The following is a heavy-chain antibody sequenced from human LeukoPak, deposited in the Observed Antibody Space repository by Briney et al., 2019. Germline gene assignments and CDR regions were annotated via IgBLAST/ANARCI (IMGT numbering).Heavy chain of an antibody. J-gene: IGHJ4*02. CDR1: GFTVSSNY. V-gene: IGHV3-53*01. Sequence: PGGSLRLSCAASGFTVSSNYMSWVRQAPGKGLEWVSVIYSGGSTYYADSVKGRFTISRDNSQNTLYLQMNRLRAEDTALYYCARVRVTTGQGAFDYWGQGNLVTVSS. CDR3: ARVRVTTGQGAFDY. CDR2: IYSGGST. D-gene: IGHD4-17*01.